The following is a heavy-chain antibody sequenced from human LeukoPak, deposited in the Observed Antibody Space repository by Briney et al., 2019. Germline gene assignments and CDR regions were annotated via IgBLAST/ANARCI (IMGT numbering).Heavy chain of an antibody. J-gene: IGHJ6*03. Sequence: GGSLRLSCAASGFTFSSYAMSWVRQAPGKGLEWVSAISGSGGSTYYADSVKGRFTISRDNSKNTLYLQTNSLRAEDTAVYYCPVVPAADYYYYYMDVWGKGTTVTVSS. CDR3: PVVPAADYYYYYMDV. CDR1: GFTFSSYA. V-gene: IGHV3-23*01. D-gene: IGHD2-2*01. CDR2: ISGSGGST.